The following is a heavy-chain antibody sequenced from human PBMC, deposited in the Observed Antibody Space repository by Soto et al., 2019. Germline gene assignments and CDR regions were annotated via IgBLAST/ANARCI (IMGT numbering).Heavy chain of an antibody. Sequence: ASVKVSCKVSGNTLSGSPMHWVRQAPGKGLEWMGSLDYEEGERNFAHRFQGRVTVTEDTSTDTAYTDLSSLKSEDTAVYYCAAGVTTFDYWGQGTLVTVSS. V-gene: IGHV1-24*01. CDR1: GNTLSGSP. CDR2: LDYEEGER. D-gene: IGHD4-17*01. J-gene: IGHJ4*02. CDR3: AAGVTTFDY.